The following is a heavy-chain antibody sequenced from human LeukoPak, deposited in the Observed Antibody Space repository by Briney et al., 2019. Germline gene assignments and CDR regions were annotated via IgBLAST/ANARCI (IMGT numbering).Heavy chain of an antibody. CDR2: IYYSGST. J-gene: IGHJ6*02. D-gene: IGHD3-3*01. V-gene: IGHV4-59*01. CDR3: ARGSHDFWSGYYPYYYGMDV. Sequence: PSETLSLTCTVSGGSISSYYWSWIRQPPGKGLEWIGYIYYSGSTTYNPSLKSRVTISVDTSKNQFSLKLSSVTAADTAVYYCARGSHDFWSGYYPYYYGMDVWGQGTTVTVSS. CDR1: GGSISSYY.